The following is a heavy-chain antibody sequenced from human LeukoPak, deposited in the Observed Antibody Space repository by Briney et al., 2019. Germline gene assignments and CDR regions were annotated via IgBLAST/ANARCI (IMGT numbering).Heavy chain of an antibody. J-gene: IGHJ6*02. CDR1: GFTFSSYA. V-gene: IGHV3-23*01. Sequence: PGGSLRLSCAASGFTFSSYAMSWVRQAPGKGLEWVSAISGSGGSTYYADSVKGRFTISRDNSKNTLYLQMNSLRAEDTAVYYCAKDEYSSSPYYYYGMDVWGQGTTVTVSS. D-gene: IGHD6-6*01. CDR3: AKDEYSSSPYYYYGMDV. CDR2: ISGSGGST.